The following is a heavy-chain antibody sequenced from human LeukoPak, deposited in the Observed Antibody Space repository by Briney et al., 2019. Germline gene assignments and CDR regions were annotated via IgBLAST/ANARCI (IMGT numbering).Heavy chain of an antibody. CDR3: ARAGGLPRDDAFDI. CDR2: IYYTGST. D-gene: IGHD3-10*01. CDR1: GGSISIYY. V-gene: IGHV4-59*01. J-gene: IGHJ3*02. Sequence: SETLSLTCTVSGGSISIYYWHWIRQPPGKGLESIGYIYYTGSTNYNPSLKSRVTILVDTSKNQFSLKLRSVTAADAAVYFCARAGGLPRDDAFDIWGQGTMVTVSS.